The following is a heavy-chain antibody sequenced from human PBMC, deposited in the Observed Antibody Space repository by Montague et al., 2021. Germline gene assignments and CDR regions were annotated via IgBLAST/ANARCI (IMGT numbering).Heavy chain of an antibody. CDR2: VYKSGDT. D-gene: IGHD3-10*01. V-gene: IGHV4-4*07. J-gene: IGHJ3*02. Sequence: SETLSLTCSVSGDSISSYEYYWTWIRQPAGRGLEWIGRVYKSGDTNTNPSLRSRLTLSVDTSKNHFSLTLTSVTAADTAVYFCARESPVVEPWVGEHKGAFDIWGQGTMVTVSS. CDR1: GDSISSYEYY. CDR3: ARESPVVEPWVGEHKGAFDI.